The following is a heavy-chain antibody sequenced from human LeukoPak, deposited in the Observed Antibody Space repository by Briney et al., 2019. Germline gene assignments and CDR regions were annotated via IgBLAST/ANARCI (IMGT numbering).Heavy chain of an antibody. Sequence: GGSLRLSCAASGFTFSSYAMSWVRQAPGKGREWVSAISGSGGSTYYADSVKGRFTISRDNSKNTLYLQMNSLRAEDTAVYYCAKSSSVRGSYYNWGQGTLVTVS. V-gene: IGHV3-23*01. CDR3: AKSSSVRGSYYN. J-gene: IGHJ4*02. CDR2: ISGSGGST. CDR1: GFTFSSYA. D-gene: IGHD1-26*01.